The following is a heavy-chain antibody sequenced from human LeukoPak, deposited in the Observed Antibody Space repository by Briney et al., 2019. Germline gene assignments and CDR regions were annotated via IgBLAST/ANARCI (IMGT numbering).Heavy chain of an antibody. CDR2: IYPGDSDT. D-gene: IGHD1-7*01. J-gene: IGHJ5*02. CDR1: GYSFTSYW. Sequence: GESLKISCKGSGYSFTSYWIGWVRQMPGKGLEWMGIIYPGDSDTRYSPSFQGQVTISADKSISTAYLQWSSLKASDTAMYYCARWSRYNWNYRWFDPWSQGTLVTVSS. V-gene: IGHV5-51*01. CDR3: ARWSRYNWNYRWFDP.